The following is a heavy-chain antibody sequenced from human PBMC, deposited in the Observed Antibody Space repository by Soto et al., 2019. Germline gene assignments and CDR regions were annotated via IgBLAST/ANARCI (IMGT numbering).Heavy chain of an antibody. CDR1: GASLSTYY. J-gene: IGHJ3*02. CDR3: ARVDGDYGDAFDI. CDR2: IFYGGRT. D-gene: IGHD4-17*01. V-gene: IGHV4-59*01. Sequence: VQLQESGPRLVKPSETLSLTCTVSGASLSTYYWTWVRQPPGKGLEWVGYIFYGGRTDYTPSLNNRLAIAMDTYRSECNLKIIAVTAEVTAVYCWARVDGDYGDAFDIWGPGTMVTVSS.